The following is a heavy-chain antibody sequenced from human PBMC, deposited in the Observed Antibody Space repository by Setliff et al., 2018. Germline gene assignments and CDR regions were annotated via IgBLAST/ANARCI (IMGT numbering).Heavy chain of an antibody. CDR3: ALRRGNEWHLVRWFDP. CDR1: GFSLNTTGEG. D-gene: IGHD6-6*01. CDR2: VYWDGDQ. Sequence: GSGPTLVNPTQTLTLTCTFSGFSLNTTGEGVGWIRQPPGKALEWLALVYWDGDQRYSPSLNSRLSITKDSSKSQVFLTMTNMDPVDTATYYCALRRGNEWHLVRWFDPWGPGIQVTV. J-gene: IGHJ5*02. V-gene: IGHV2-5*02.